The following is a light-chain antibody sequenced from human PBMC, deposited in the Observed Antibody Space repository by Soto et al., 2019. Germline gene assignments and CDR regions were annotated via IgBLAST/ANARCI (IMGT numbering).Light chain of an antibody. CDR1: RSNVGDNA. J-gene: IGLJ3*02. CDR2: YDD. CDR3: EAWDDSLNGWV. Sequence: QLVLTQPPSVSEAPRQRVPISGSGSRSNVGDNAVNWYQQFPGKAPKLLIYYDDLLTSGVSDRFSGSKSGTSASLAISGLQSEDEGDYYCEAWDDSLNGWVFGGGTKLTVL. V-gene: IGLV1-36*01.